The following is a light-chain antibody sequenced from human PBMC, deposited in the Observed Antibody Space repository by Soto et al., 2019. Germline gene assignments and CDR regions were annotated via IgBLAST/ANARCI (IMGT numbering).Light chain of an antibody. V-gene: IGKV1-39*01. J-gene: IGKJ1*01. CDR2: GAS. CDR3: QQSYSAHTWT. Sequence: DIQMTQSPSSLAASVGDRVTITCRASHNIHTYGNWYKQKPGTAPNLLIYGASSLQNGVPSRFIGSGSGTDFTLTISSLQPEDFAIYYCQQSYSAHTWTFGQGTKVEI. CDR1: HNIHTY.